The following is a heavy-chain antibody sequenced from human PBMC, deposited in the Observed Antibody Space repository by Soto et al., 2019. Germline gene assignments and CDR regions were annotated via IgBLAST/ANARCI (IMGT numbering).Heavy chain of an antibody. Sequence: PSETLSLTCTVSGGSISSGDYYWSWIRQPPGKGLEWIGYIYYSGSTYYNPSLKSRVTISVDTSKNQFSLKLSSVTAEDTAVYYCVRDDIGLGIDYWGLGTLVTVSS. CDR1: GGSISSGDYY. D-gene: IGHD1-26*01. V-gene: IGHV4-30-4*01. CDR2: IYYSGST. J-gene: IGHJ4*02. CDR3: VRDDIGLGIDY.